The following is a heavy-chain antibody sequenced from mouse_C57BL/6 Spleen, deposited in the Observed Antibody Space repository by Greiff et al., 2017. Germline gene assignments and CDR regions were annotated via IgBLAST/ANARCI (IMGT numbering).Heavy chain of an antibody. CDR3: AKGGY. CDR2: IWGDGST. CDR1: GFSLTSCG. J-gene: IGHJ3*01. V-gene: IGHV2-3*01. Sequence: QVQLKQSRPCLVAPSKGLASTYTGSGFSLTSCGVSCVRQPPGKGLEWLGVIWGDGSTNCHSALISRLSISKDNSKSQVFLKLNSLQNDDTATYFCAKGGYWGQGTLVTASA.